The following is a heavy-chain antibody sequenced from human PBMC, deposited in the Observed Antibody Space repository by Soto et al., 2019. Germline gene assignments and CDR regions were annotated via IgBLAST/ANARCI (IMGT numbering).Heavy chain of an antibody. Sequence: LSLTCTVSGGSISSYYCSWIRQPPGKGLEWIGYIYYSGSTNYNPSLKSRVTISVDTSKNQFSLKLSSVTAADTAVYYCARGRDIVVVVAARRSFSYYFDYWGQGTLVTVSS. D-gene: IGHD2-15*01. CDR2: IYYSGST. V-gene: IGHV4-59*01. CDR1: GGSISSYY. J-gene: IGHJ4*02. CDR3: ARGRDIVVVVAARRSFSYYFDY.